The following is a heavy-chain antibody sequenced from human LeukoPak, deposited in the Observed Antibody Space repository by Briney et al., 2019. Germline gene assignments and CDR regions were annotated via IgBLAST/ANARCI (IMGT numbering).Heavy chain of an antibody. D-gene: IGHD3-22*01. J-gene: IGHJ3*02. CDR3: ARCKRGYCYDSSGYCDAFDI. CDR1: GYTFTSYY. CDR2: INPSGGST. V-gene: IGHV1-46*01. Sequence: ASVKVSCKASGYTFTSYYMHWVRQAPGQGLEWMGIINPSGGSTSYAQKFQGRVTMTRDMSTSTVYMELSSLRSEDTAVYYCARCKRGYCYDSSGYCDAFDIWGQGTMVTVSS.